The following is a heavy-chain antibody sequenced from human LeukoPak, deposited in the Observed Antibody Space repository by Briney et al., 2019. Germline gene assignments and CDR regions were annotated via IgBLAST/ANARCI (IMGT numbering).Heavy chain of an antibody. CDR1: GFTFSSYA. V-gene: IGHV3-23*01. Sequence: PGRSLRLSCAASGFTFSSYAMSWVRQAPGKGLEWVSAISGSGGSTYYADSVKGRFTISRDNSKNTLYLQMNSLRAEDTAVYCCAKIGALRYFDWLLSEFDYRGQGTLVTVSS. D-gene: IGHD3-9*01. J-gene: IGHJ4*02. CDR2: ISGSGGST. CDR3: AKIGALRYFDWLLSEFDY.